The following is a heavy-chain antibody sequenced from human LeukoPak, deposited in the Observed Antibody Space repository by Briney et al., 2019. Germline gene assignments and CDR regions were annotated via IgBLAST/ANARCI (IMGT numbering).Heavy chain of an antibody. CDR3: AKDASWRAGTFLFDY. Sequence: GRSLRLSCAASGFTFSSYGMHWVRQAPGKGLEWVAVIWYDGSNKYYADSVKGRFTISRDNSKNTLYLQMNSLRVEDTAVYYCAKDASWRAGTFLFDYWGQGTLVTVSS. J-gene: IGHJ4*02. CDR2: IWYDGSNK. CDR1: GFTFSSYG. V-gene: IGHV3-33*06. D-gene: IGHD1-1*01.